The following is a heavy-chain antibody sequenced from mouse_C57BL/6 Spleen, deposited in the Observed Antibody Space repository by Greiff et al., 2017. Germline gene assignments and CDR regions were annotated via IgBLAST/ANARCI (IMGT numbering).Heavy chain of an antibody. CDR2: IYPGDGDT. D-gene: IGHD4-1*01. CDR1: GYAFSSSW. Sequence: QVQLQQSGPELVKPGASVKISCKASGYAFSSSWMNWVKQRPGKGLEWIGRIYPGDGDTNYNGKFKGKATLTADKSSSTAYMQLSGLTSEDSAVXLCANWTNWGGDYWGQGTTLTVSS. CDR3: ANWTNWGGDY. J-gene: IGHJ2*01. V-gene: IGHV1-82*01.